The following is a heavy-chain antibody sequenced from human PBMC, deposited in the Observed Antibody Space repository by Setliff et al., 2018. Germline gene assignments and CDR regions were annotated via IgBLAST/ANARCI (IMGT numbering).Heavy chain of an antibody. CDR1: GGSISSDY. J-gene: IGHJ4*02. CDR3: ARSLGSGSYYNSRPFYSDY. Sequence: SETLSLTCTVSGGSISSDYWSWIRQPPGKGLEWIGYIYSSGSTKYNPSLKSRFTISVDTSKNQFSLKLTSVTAADTAVYFCARSLGSGSYYNSRPFYSDYWGQGTLVTVSS. CDR2: IYSSGST. V-gene: IGHV4-4*08. D-gene: IGHD3-10*01.